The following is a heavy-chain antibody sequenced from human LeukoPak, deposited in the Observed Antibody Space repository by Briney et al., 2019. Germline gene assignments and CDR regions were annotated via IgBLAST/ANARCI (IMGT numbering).Heavy chain of an antibody. J-gene: IGHJ3*02. D-gene: IGHD5-18*01. V-gene: IGHV1-69*13. CDR3: ASPNSGYSYGDDAFDI. CDR1: GGTFSSYA. Sequence: SVKVSCKASGGTFSSYAISWVRQAPGQGLEWMGGIIPIFATANFAQKFQGRVTITADESTSTAYMELSSLRSEDTAVYYCASPNSGYSYGDDAFDIWDQGIMVTVSS. CDR2: IIPIFATA.